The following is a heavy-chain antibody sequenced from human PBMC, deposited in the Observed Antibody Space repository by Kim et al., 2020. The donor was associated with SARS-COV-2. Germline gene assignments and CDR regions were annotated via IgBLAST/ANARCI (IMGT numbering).Heavy chain of an antibody. J-gene: IGHJ4*02. CDR3: AKEGGTDY. Sequence: GGSTYYADSVKGRFTISRDNSKNTLYLQMNSLRAEDTAVYYCAKEGGTDYWGQGTLVTVSS. V-gene: IGHV3-23*01. CDR2: GGST. D-gene: IGHD1-1*01.